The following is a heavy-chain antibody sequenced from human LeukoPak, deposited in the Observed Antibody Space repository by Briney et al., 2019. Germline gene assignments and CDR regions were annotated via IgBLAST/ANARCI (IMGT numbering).Heavy chain of an antibody. Sequence: GGSLRLSCAASGFTFSSYAMSWVRQAPGKGPEWVGFIRSKRNGGTTECAASVKGRFTFSRDDSRRVAYLQMNSLTTEDTAVYYCAHDTSGYAYYFDYWGQGTVVTVSS. CDR2: IRSKRNGGTT. V-gene: IGHV3-49*04. CDR1: GFTFSSYA. D-gene: IGHD3-22*01. CDR3: AHDTSGYAYYFDY. J-gene: IGHJ4*02.